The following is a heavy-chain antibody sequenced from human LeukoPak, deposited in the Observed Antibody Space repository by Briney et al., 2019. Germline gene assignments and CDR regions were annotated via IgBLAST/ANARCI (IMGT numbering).Heavy chain of an antibody. Sequence: SETLSLTCTVSGGSISSSSYYWGWIRQPPGKGLEWIGSIYYSGSTYYNPSLKSRVTISVDTSKNQFSLKLSSVTAADTAVYYCARDSPSRDFWSGYSYYYYMDVWGKGTTVTVSS. CDR2: IYYSGST. D-gene: IGHD3-3*01. J-gene: IGHJ6*03. CDR1: GGSISSSSYY. CDR3: ARDSPSRDFWSGYSYYYYMDV. V-gene: IGHV4-39*02.